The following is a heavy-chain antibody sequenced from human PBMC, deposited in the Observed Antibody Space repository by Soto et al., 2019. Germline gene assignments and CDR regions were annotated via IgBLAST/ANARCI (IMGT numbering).Heavy chain of an antibody. V-gene: IGHV3-72*01. CDR1: GFTFSDHY. Sequence: EVQLVETGGGLVQPGGSLRLSCAASGFTFSDHYMDWVRQAPGKGLEWVGRIRNKANRHTTEYAASVTGRFTISRDDSKSSLSLQMNSLETGDTAVYYCASGQTTAPWGFDYWGPGTLVTVFS. J-gene: IGHJ4*02. D-gene: IGHD7-27*01. CDR2: IRNKANRHTT. CDR3: ASGQTTAPWGFDY.